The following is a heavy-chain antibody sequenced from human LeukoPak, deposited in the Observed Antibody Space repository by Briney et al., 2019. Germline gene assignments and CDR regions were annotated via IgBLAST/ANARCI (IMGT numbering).Heavy chain of an antibody. CDR3: AREGASIAAASFDY. CDR1: GFTFDDYA. J-gene: IGHJ4*02. CDR2: IWYDGSNK. D-gene: IGHD6-13*01. V-gene: IGHV3-33*08. Sequence: PGGSLRLSCAASGFTFDDYAMHWVRQAPGKGLEWVAVIWYDGSNKYYADSVKGRFTISRDNSKNTLYLQMNSLRAEDTAVYYCAREGASIAAASFDYWGQGTLVTVSS.